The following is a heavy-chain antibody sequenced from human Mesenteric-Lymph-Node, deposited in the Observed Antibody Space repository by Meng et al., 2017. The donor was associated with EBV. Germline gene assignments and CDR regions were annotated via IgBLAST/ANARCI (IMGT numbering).Heavy chain of an antibody. Sequence: QITLKESGPSLVQPTQPLPLTCTFSGFSLNTNGLSVGWIRQPPGKALEWLALIFWDDDKRYNPSLSSRLTITKDTSRNQVVLTMTNMDPVDTATYYCASQGFRELSLFDFWGQGTLVTVSS. V-gene: IGHV2-5*02. D-gene: IGHD2/OR15-2a*01. J-gene: IGHJ4*02. CDR3: ASQGFRELSLFDF. CDR2: IFWDDDK. CDR1: GFSLNTNGLS.